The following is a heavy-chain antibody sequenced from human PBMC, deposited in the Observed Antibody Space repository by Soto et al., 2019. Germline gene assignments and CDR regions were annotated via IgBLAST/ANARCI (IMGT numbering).Heavy chain of an antibody. J-gene: IGHJ6*02. CDR3: ARCRKSGSGSYYVGTYYYYGMDV. D-gene: IGHD3-10*01. CDR2: ISHSGST. Sequence: SETLSLTCAVYGGSFSGYYWSWIRQPPGKGLEWIGEISHSGSTNYNPSLKSRVTISVDTSKNQFSLKLSSVTAADTAVYYCARCRKSGSGSYYVGTYYYYGMDVWGQGTTVTVSS. V-gene: IGHV4-34*01. CDR1: GGSFSGYY.